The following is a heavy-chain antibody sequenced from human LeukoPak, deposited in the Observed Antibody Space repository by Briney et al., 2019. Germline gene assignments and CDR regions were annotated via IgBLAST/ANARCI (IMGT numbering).Heavy chain of an antibody. J-gene: IGHJ6*03. CDR2: INPNSGGT. CDR3: ARDRARRYMDV. Sequence: GSVNVSCKASGYTFTGYSMHWVRQAPGQGLEWMGWINPNSGGTNYAQKFQGRFTITRETSISTAYMELSRVRCDDTAVYYCARDRARRYMDVWRKGTTLSVPS. CDR1: GYTFTGYS. V-gene: IGHV1-2*02.